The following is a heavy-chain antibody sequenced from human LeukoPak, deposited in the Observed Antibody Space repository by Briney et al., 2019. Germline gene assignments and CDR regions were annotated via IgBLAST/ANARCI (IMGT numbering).Heavy chain of an antibody. CDR1: DYSISSGYGYY. CDR3: ARAYHNWYFDL. Sequence: SETLSLTCTVSDYSISSGYGYYWGWIRQPPGKGLEWIGNIYHSGITYYNHFNSSLKSRVTISIDTSKNQFSLRLTSVTAADTAAYYCARAYHNWYFDLWGRGTLVTVSS. J-gene: IGHJ2*01. V-gene: IGHV4-38-2*02. D-gene: IGHD2-2*01. CDR2: IYHSGIT.